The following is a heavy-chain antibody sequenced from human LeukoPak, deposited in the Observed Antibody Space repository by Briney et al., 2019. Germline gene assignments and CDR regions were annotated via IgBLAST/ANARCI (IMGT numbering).Heavy chain of an antibody. V-gene: IGHV3-33*01. CDR1: GFNLSSYG. CDR3: ARSLPYSSWYLLSHY. Sequence: GSPRLFCGASGFNLSSYGMQWVRQAPGKGLGWVGVIWYDGSNKYYADSVKGRFTISRDNSKNTLYLQMNSLRAEDTAVYYCARSLPYSSWYLLSHYWGQGTLVTVSS. J-gene: IGHJ4*02. D-gene: IGHD6-13*01. CDR2: IWYDGSNK.